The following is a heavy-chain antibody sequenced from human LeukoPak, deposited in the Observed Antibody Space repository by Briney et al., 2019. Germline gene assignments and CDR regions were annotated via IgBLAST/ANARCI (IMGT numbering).Heavy chain of an antibody. CDR3: ARLVVPPGNRGWYYEH. V-gene: IGHV3-7*03. D-gene: IGHD2-2*01. CDR1: GFIFSIYW. J-gene: IGHJ4*02. CDR2: INQRGSEK. Sequence: GGSLRLSCAASGFIFSIYWMAWVRQGPGEGPEWVANINQRGSEKYYVDSVRGRFTISRDNAKNSLDLQMNSLRVEDTAIYYCARLVVPPGNRGWYYEHWGQGTLVTVSS.